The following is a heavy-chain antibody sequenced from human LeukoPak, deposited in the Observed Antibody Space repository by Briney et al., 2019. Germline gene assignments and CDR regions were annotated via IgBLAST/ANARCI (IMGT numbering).Heavy chain of an antibody. Sequence: SETLSLTCTVSGGSISSYYWSWIRQPPGKGLEWIGYIYYSGSTNYNPSLKSRVTISVDTSKNQFSLKLSSVTAADTAVYYCARDKGYSNYVYYFDYWGQGTLVTVSS. D-gene: IGHD4-11*01. J-gene: IGHJ4*02. V-gene: IGHV4-59*01. CDR2: IYYSGST. CDR3: ARDKGYSNYVYYFDY. CDR1: GGSISSYY.